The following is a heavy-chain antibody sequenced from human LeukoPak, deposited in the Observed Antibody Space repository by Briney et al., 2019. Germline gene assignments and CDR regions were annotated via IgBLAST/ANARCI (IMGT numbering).Heavy chain of an antibody. V-gene: IGHV4-31*03. CDR2: ICYSGST. CDR3: ARGVKGPRGAFDI. D-gene: IGHD3-10*01. CDR1: GXSISSGVYY. J-gene: IGHJ3*02. Sequence: SETLSLTCTVSGXSISSGVYYWSWIRQHPGKGLEWIGYICYSGSTYSNPSLKSRLTMSVDISKNQFSLKLSSVTAADTAVYYCARGVKGPRGAFDIWGQGTMVTVSS.